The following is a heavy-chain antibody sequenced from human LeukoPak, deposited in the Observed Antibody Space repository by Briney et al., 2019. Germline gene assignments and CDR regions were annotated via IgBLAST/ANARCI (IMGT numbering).Heavy chain of an antibody. CDR3: ARVNYYSSGSNHKHYYGMDV. CDR2: INHSGST. D-gene: IGHD3-10*01. Sequence: SETLSLTCAVYGGSFNDYYWSWLRQPPGKGLEWIGEINHSGSTGYNPSLQSRVSVSAGTSKSQFSLKLNSVTAADTAVYYCARVNYYSSGSNHKHYYGMDVWGRGTTVTVSS. CDR1: GGSFNDYY. V-gene: IGHV4-34*01. J-gene: IGHJ6*02.